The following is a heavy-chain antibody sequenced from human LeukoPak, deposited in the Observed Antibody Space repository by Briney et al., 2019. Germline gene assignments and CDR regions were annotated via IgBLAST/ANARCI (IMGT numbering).Heavy chain of an antibody. CDR3: AREYINYVQDY. CDR1: GFTVRTSH. J-gene: IGHJ4*02. D-gene: IGHD4-11*01. Sequence: GGSLRLSCAASGFTVRTSHMSWIRQAPGKGLEWVSLIYNNGKTHHADPVQGRFTISRDFSKNTLYLQMNSLRAEDTAVYYCAREYINYVQDYWGQGTLVTVSS. V-gene: IGHV3-53*01. CDR2: IYNNGKT.